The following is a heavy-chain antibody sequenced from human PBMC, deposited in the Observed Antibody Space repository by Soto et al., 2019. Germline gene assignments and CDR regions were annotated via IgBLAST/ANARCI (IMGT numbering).Heavy chain of an antibody. CDR1: GFTFSNYW. J-gene: IGHJ4*02. D-gene: IGHD6-19*01. V-gene: IGHV3-7*01. Sequence: EVQLVESGGGLVQPGGSLSLSCAASGFTFSNYWMSWVRQPPGKGLEWVANIRQGGSGKYYVDSVKGRFTISRDNAKNSLYLQMNSLRAEDTAVYYCARDRGVGWLVRQDYFDSWGQGTLVTVSS. CDR2: IRQGGSGK. CDR3: ARDRGVGWLVRQDYFDS.